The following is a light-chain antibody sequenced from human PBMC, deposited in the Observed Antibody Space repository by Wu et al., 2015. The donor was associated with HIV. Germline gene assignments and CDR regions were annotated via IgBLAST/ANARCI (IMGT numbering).Light chain of an antibody. CDR2: GVS. CDR1: QNVPSTY. V-gene: IGKV3-20*01. CDR3: QQYGISPLT. J-gene: IGKJ4*01. Sequence: EIALTQSPGTLSLSPGERATLSCRASQNVPSTYLSWYQQKPGQAPRLLIYGVSHRAIGIPDRFSGSGSGTDFTLTISRLEPEDFAVYYCQQYGISPLTFGGGTKVDI.